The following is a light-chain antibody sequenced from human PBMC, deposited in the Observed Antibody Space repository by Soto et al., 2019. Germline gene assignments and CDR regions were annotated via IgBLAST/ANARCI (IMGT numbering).Light chain of an antibody. J-gene: IGKJ2*01. CDR2: KAS. V-gene: IGKV1-5*03. Sequence: DIQMTQSPSTLSASVGDRVTITCRASQSVSPWLAWYQQKPGKAPKLLIQKASSLESGVPSRFSGSGSGTEYTLTISSLQPDYFATYYCQLYNSGTLFGQGTKLEIK. CDR1: QSVSPW. CDR3: QLYNSGTL.